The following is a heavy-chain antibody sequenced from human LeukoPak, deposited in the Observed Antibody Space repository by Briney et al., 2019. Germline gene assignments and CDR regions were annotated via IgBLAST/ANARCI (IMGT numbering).Heavy chain of an antibody. D-gene: IGHD5-12*01. CDR2: IRQDGNIK. CDR1: GFPFNSYW. J-gene: IGHJ4*02. CDR3: ARAKVATI. Sequence: GGSLRLSCAASGFPFNSYWMTWVRQAPGKGLQWVANIRQDGNIKYYVDSVKGRFTISRDNAMNSLYLQMNSLRAEDTAIYYCARAKVATIWGQGTLVTVSS. V-gene: IGHV3-7*03.